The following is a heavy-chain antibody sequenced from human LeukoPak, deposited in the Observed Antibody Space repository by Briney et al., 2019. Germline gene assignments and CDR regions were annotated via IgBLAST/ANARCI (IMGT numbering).Heavy chain of an antibody. J-gene: IGHJ6*03. CDR1: GGSFSGYY. CDR3: ARAPRGYSYGRYHYYMDV. D-gene: IGHD5-18*01. CDR2: INHSGST. Sequence: SETLSLTCAVYGGSFSGYYWSWIRQPPGKGLEWIGEINHSGSTNYNPSLKSRVTISVDTSKNQLSLKLSSVTAADTAVYYCARAPRGYSYGRYHYYMDVWGKGSTVTVSS. V-gene: IGHV4-34*01.